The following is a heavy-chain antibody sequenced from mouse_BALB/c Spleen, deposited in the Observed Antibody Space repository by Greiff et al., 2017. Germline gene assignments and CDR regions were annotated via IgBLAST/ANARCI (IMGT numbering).Heavy chain of an antibody. CDR1: GFNIKDYY. J-gene: IGHJ2*01. CDR2: IDPENGDT. Sequence: VQLQQSGAELVRSGASVKLSCTASGFNIKDYYMHWVKQRPEQGLEWIGWIDPENGDTEYAPKFQGKATMTADTSSNTAYLQLSSLTSEDTAVYYCNAAIGNYWGQGTTRTVSS. CDR3: NAAIGNY. D-gene: IGHD1-2*01. V-gene: IGHV14-4*02.